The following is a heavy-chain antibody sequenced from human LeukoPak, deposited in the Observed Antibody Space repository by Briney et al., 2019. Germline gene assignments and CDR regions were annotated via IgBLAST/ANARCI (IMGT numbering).Heavy chain of an antibody. CDR2: ITSSSSII. CDR1: GFTFNSYS. CDR3: TRDLFNAFDI. V-gene: IGHV3-48*02. Sequence: GGSLRLSCAASGFTFNSYSMNWARQAPGKGLEWLSFITSSSSIIYYADSVKGRFTISRDNAKKSLYLQMNSLRDEDTAVYYCTRDLFNAFDIWGQGTMVTVSS. J-gene: IGHJ3*02. D-gene: IGHD2-21*01.